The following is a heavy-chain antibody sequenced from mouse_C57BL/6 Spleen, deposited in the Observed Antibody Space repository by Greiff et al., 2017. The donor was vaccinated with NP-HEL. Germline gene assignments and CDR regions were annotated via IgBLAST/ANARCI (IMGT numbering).Heavy chain of an antibody. CDR2: ISSGGDYI. J-gene: IGHJ2*01. CDR1: GFTFSSYA. V-gene: IGHV5-9-1*02. Sequence: EVKLMESGEGLVKPGGSLKLSCAASGFTFSSYAMSWVRQTPEKRLEWVAYISSGGDYIYYADTVKGRFTITRDNARNTLYLQMSILKSEDTDMYYCTRGGDDYDRGYHFDYWGQGTTLTVSS. CDR3: TRGGDDYDRGYHFDY. D-gene: IGHD2-4*01.